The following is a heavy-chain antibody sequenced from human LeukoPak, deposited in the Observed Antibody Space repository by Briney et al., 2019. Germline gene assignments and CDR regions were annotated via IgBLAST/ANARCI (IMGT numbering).Heavy chain of an antibody. CDR2: IYPGDSDT. D-gene: IGHD1-7*01. V-gene: IGHV5-51*01. Sequence: GESLKISCKGSGYRFTDYWIGWVRQMPGNGLEWMGIIYPGDSDTRYSPSFQGQVTISADKSINTAHLQWSSLKASDTAMYYCARGAAGTIPDYYYFGMDIWGQGTTVTVSS. J-gene: IGHJ6*02. CDR3: ARGAAGTIPDYYYFGMDI. CDR1: GYRFTDYW.